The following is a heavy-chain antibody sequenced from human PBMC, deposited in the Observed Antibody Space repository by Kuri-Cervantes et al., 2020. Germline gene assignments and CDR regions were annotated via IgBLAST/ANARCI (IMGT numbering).Heavy chain of an antibody. V-gene: IGHV3-66*01. CDR2: IYSGGNT. CDR3: ARGGVGDSYGLFDY. CDR1: GLTVSSHY. D-gene: IGHD5-18*01. Sequence: GGSLRLSCAASGLTVSSHYMSWVRQAPGKGLEWISVIYSGGNTYYSDSVKGRFSISRDNSKNTLYLQMNNLRGGDTAVYYCARGGVGDSYGLFDYWGQGTLVTVSS. J-gene: IGHJ4*02.